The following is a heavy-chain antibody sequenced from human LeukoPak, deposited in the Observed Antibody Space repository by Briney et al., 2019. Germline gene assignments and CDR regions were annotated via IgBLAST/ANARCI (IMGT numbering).Heavy chain of an antibody. CDR2: TYYSGST. V-gene: IGHV4-30-4*01. CDR3: ARPYYYDSRIDP. D-gene: IGHD3-22*01. Sequence: PSETLSLTCTVSAGSISSGDYYWSWIRQPPGKGLEWIGYTYYSGSTYYNPSLKNRVSISVDTSKNQFSLNLSSVTAADTAVYYCARPYYYDSRIDPWGQGTLVTVSS. J-gene: IGHJ5*02. CDR1: AGSISSGDYY.